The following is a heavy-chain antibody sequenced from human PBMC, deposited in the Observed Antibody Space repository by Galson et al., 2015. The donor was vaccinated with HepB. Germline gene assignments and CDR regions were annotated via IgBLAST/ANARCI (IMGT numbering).Heavy chain of an antibody. V-gene: IGHV3-30*18. J-gene: IGHJ3*02. D-gene: IGHD3-22*01. CDR1: GFTFSSYG. CDR2: ISYDGSNK. Sequence: SLRLSCAASGFTFSSYGMHWVRQAPGKGLEWVAVISYDGSNKYYADSVKGRFTISRDNSKNTLYLQMNSLRAEDTAVYYCAKDLYQDYYDSSGYYNDAFDIWGQGTMVTVSS. CDR3: AKDLYQDYYDSSGYYNDAFDI.